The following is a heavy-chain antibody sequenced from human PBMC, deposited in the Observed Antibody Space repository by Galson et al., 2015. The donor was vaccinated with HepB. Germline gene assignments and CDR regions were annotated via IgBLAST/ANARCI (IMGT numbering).Heavy chain of an antibody. CDR3: AKPRGGGNVANRYSDC. Sequence: SLRLSCAASGFTFSTYAMSWVRQAPGKGLEWVSAISCSDGGKYYGDSVKGRFTISRDNSKNTLHLQMNSLRAEDTAVYFCAKPRGGGNVANRYSDCWGQRTPLTVS. J-gene: IGHJ4*02. CDR2: ISCSDGGK. CDR1: GFTFSTYA. D-gene: IGHD3-16*01. V-gene: IGHV3-23*01.